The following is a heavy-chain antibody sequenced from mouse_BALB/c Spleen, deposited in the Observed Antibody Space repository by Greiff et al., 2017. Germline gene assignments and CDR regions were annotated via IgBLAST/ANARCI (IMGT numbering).Heavy chain of an antibody. D-gene: IGHD2-13*01. CDR2: IYPGDGDT. V-gene: IGHV1-87*01. Sequence: QVQLQQSGAELARPGASVKLSCKASGYTFTSYWMQWVKQRPGQGLEWIGAIYPGDGDTRYTQKFKGKATLTADKSSSTAYMQLSSLASEDSAVYYCAREDYAYWGQGTLVTVSA. J-gene: IGHJ3*01. CDR3: AREDYAY. CDR1: GYTFTSYW.